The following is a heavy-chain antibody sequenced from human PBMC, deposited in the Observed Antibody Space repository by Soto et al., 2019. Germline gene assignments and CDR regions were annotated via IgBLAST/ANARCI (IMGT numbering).Heavy chain of an antibody. J-gene: IGHJ5*02. Sequence: QVQLQESGPRLVKPSQTLSLTCNVSGDYIRSGGYYWSWIRQRPGKDLEWIGYIYYTGSTYYNRSLRSRLSMSVDTSENQFSLKLTSVTAADTAIYYCARDRRAAHYTRGSIDPWGQGIMVTVSA. CDR1: GDYIRSGGYY. V-gene: IGHV4-31*03. D-gene: IGHD3-3*01. CDR3: ARDRRAAHYTRGSIDP. CDR2: IYYTGST.